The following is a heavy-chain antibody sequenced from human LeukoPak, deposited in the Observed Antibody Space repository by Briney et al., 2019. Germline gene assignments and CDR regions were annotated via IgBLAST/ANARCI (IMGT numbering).Heavy chain of an antibody. D-gene: IGHD6-19*01. CDR2: IHSDGTT. Sequence: PGGSLRLSCAASEFSVSSNYMTWVRQAPGKGLEWVSVIHSDGTTYYADSVRGRFTISTDNFKNSLFLQMNSMGADDTAAYYCVREGTPGRQFFDLWGRGTLVTVSS. V-gene: IGHV3-53*01. J-gene: IGHJ2*01. CDR3: VREGTPGRQFFDL. CDR1: EFSVSSNY.